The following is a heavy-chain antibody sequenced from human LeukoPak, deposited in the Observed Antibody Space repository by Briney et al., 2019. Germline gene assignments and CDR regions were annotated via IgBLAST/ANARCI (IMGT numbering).Heavy chain of an antibody. CDR2: IYSGGNT. V-gene: IGHV3-53*01. CDR1: GFTVSSNY. J-gene: IGHJ4*02. Sequence: PGGSLRLSCAASGFTVSSNYMSWVRQAPGKGLEWVSVIYSGGNTYYADSVKGRFTISRDNSKNTLYLQMNSLRAEDTAVYYCARASGPTVTIDYWGQGTLVTVSS. CDR3: ARASGPTVTIDY. D-gene: IGHD4-17*01.